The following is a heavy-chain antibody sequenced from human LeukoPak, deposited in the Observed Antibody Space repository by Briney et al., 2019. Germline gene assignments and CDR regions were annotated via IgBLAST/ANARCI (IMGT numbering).Heavy chain of an antibody. CDR3: ARDLHIVVVTALDY. CDR2: MSYDGSNK. CDR1: GFTFSSYA. Sequence: GGSLRLSCAASGFTFSSYAMHWVRQAPGKGLEWVAVMSYDGSNKYYADSVKGRFTIPRDNSKNTLYLQMNSLRAEDTAVYYCARDLHIVVVTALDYWGQGTLVTVSS. D-gene: IGHD2-21*02. V-gene: IGHV3-30*04. J-gene: IGHJ4*02.